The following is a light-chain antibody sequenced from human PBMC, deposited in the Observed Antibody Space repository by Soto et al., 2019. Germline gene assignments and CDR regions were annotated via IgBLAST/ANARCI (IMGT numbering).Light chain of an antibody. Sequence: QSALTQPPSASGSPGQSVTISCTGTSSDVGAYNYVSSYQQHAGKAPKLVIYEVIKRPSGVPDRFSGSKSANTASLTVSGLQAEDEADYYCSSFAPSNTWVFGGGTKLTVL. CDR2: EVI. V-gene: IGLV2-8*01. CDR3: SSFAPSNTWV. J-gene: IGLJ3*02. CDR1: SSDVGAYNY.